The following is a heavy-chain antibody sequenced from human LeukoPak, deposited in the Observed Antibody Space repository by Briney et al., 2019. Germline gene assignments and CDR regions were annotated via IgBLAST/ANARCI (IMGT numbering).Heavy chain of an antibody. D-gene: IGHD3-22*01. CDR2: IYYSGST. CDR1: GGSISDYY. CDR3: ARGPHYYDSSGYNGFDP. Sequence: SETLSLTCTVSGGSISDYYWSWIRQPPGKGLEWIGYIYYSGSTYYNPSLKSRVTISVDTSKNQFSLKLSSVTAADTAVYYCARGPHYYDSSGYNGFDPWGQGTLVTVSS. V-gene: IGHV4-59*12. J-gene: IGHJ5*02.